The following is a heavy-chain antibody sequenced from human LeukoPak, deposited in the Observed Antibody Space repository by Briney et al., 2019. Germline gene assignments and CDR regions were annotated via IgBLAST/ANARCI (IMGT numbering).Heavy chain of an antibody. Sequence: SETLSLTCAVYGGSFSGYYWSWIRQPPGRGLEWIGEINHSGSTNYNPSLKSRVTISVDTSKNQFSLKLSSVTAADTAVYYCARGRAYCSSTSCYVWGTPRTGGAPAVTRRKWFDPWGQGTLVTVSS. V-gene: IGHV4-34*01. J-gene: IGHJ5*02. CDR3: ARGRAYCSSTSCYVWGTPRTGGAPAVTRRKWFDP. CDR2: INHSGST. D-gene: IGHD2-2*01. CDR1: GGSFSGYY.